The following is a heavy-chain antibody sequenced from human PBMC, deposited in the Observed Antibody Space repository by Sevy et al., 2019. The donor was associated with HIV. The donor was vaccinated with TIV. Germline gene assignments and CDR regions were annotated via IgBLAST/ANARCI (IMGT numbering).Heavy chain of an antibody. Sequence: GGSLRLSCTASGFTVGEHAMNWFRQAPGKGLEWVGFIRSKTYGGTTEYAASVKGRFTISRDDSKSIAYLQMNSLKTEDTAVYYCTRGATIYGDYGVDYWGQGTLVTVSS. D-gene: IGHD4-17*01. J-gene: IGHJ4*02. CDR2: IRSKTYGGTT. CDR1: GFTVGEHA. CDR3: TRGATIYGDYGVDY. V-gene: IGHV3-49*03.